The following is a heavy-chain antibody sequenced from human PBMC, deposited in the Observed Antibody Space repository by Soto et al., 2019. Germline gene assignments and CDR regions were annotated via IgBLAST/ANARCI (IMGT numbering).Heavy chain of an antibody. Sequence: TSETLSLTCTVSGGSISSGGYYWSWIRQHPGKGLEWIGYIYYSGSAYYNPSLKSRVTISVDTSKNQFSLKLSSVTAADTAVYYCAITMGRGIITPYYFDYWGQGTLVTVSS. D-gene: IGHD3-10*01. CDR3: AITMGRGIITPYYFDY. J-gene: IGHJ4*02. CDR1: GGSISSGGYY. CDR2: IYYSGSA. V-gene: IGHV4-31*03.